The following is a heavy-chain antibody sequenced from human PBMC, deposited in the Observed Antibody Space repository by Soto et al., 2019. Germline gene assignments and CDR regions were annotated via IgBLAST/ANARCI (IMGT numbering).Heavy chain of an antibody. V-gene: IGHV3-23*01. CDR1: GFSLRSYA. J-gene: IGHJ3*01. Sequence: QLLQSGGGLVRPGGSVTLSCVASGFSLRSYAVAWVRQAPGKGLEWVSVVSGTAESIYYADSVRGRFTISRDISRGAVFLQMTFLTAADTALYYCAKLPIIRGNALDLWGQGTMVTVSS. CDR2: VSGTAESI. CDR3: AKLPIIRGNALDL. D-gene: IGHD3-10*01.